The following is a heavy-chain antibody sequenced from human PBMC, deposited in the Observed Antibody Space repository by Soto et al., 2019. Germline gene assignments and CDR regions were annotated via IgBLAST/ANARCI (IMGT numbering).Heavy chain of an antibody. CDR2: ISAYNGNT. D-gene: IGHD3-16*01. V-gene: IGHV1-18*01. Sequence: ASVKVSCKASGYTFTSYGISWVRQAPGQGLEWMGWISAYNGNTNYAQKLQGRVTMTTDTSTSTAYMELRSLRSDDTAVYYCARDFISYVGNSVGFLRSTYCYYYGIDVWGPGRTVTVSS. J-gene: IGHJ6*02. CDR1: GYTFTSYG. CDR3: ARDFISYVGNSVGFLRSTYCYYYGIDV.